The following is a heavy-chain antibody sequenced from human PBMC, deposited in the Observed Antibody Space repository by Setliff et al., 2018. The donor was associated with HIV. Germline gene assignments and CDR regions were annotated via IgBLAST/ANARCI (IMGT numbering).Heavy chain of an antibody. D-gene: IGHD3-10*01. Sequence: ASVKVSCKASGYTFTNYGISWVRQAPGQGLEWMGWISSYNGNTNYAQNFQGRVTMTTDTFTDTAYMELRSLSSDDTAVYYCARDNEAIGWFGDRPDHILLFWGQGTMVT. J-gene: IGHJ3*01. CDR3: ARDNEAIGWFGDRPDHILLF. V-gene: IGHV1-18*01. CDR2: ISSYNGNT. CDR1: GYTFTNYG.